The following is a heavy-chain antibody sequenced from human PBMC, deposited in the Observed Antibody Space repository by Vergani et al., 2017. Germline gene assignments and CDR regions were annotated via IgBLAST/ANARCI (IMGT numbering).Heavy chain of an antibody. D-gene: IGHD6-19*01. CDR2: IYYSGST. Sequence: QLQLQESGPGLVKPSETLSLTCTVSGGSISSSSYYWGWIRQPPGKGLEWIGSIYYSGSTYYNPSLKSRVTISVDTSKNQFSLKLSSVTAADTAVYYYAREPPGIAVAGTFDWGQGTLVTVSS. CDR3: AREPPGIAVAGTFD. J-gene: IGHJ4*02. CDR1: GGSISSSSYY. V-gene: IGHV4-39*02.